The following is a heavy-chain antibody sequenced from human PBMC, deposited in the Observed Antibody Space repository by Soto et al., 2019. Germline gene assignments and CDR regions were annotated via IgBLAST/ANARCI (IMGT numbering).Heavy chain of an antibody. J-gene: IGHJ4*02. CDR2: INHSGST. V-gene: IGHV4-34*01. Sequence: SETLSLTCAFYGWSFSGYYWSWIRQPPGKGLEWIGEINHSGSTNYNPSLKSRVTISVDTSKNQFSLKLSSVTAADTAVYYCASSRVTIHYFDYWGQGTLVTVSS. CDR1: GWSFSGYY. CDR3: ASSRVTIHYFDY. D-gene: IGHD4-17*01.